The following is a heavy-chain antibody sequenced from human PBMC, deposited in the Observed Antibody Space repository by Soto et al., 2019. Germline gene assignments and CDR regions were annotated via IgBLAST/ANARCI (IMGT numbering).Heavy chain of an antibody. CDR2: INSDGSSS. V-gene: IGHV3-74*01. CDR1: GFTFSSYW. Sequence: EVQLVESGGGLVQPGGSLRLSCAASGFTFSSYWMHWVRQAPGKGLVWVSRINSDGSSSTYADSVKGRFTISRDNAKNTLYLQMNSLRAEDTAVYYCARNRILGIVVVPEFDPWGQGTLVIVSS. J-gene: IGHJ5*02. D-gene: IGHD3-22*01. CDR3: ARNRILGIVVVPEFDP.